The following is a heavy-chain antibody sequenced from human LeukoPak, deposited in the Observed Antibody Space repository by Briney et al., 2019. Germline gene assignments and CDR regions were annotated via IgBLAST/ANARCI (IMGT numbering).Heavy chain of an antibody. V-gene: IGHV1-46*01. D-gene: IGHD6-13*01. J-gene: IGHJ5*02. CDR1: GHTFSTYY. CDR3: ARGPHIAAAGTWWFDP. CDR2: INPTSGAT. Sequence: ASVKVSCKASGHTFSTYYKHWVRQAPGQGLEWMGIINPTSGATNYAQRFQGRVTMTRDTSTSTVYMEVSSLRSEDTAVYYCARGPHIAAAGTWWFDPWGQGTLVTVSS.